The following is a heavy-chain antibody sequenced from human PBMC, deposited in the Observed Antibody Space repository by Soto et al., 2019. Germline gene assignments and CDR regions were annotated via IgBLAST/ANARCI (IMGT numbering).Heavy chain of an antibody. Sequence: QLQLQESGPGLVKPSETLSLTCTVSGGSISSSSYYWGWIRQPPGKGLEWIGSIYYSGSTYYNPSLKSRVTISVDTSKNQFSLKLSSVTAADTAVYYCARHYLEWLPHYYYYGMDVWGQGTTVTVSS. V-gene: IGHV4-39*01. CDR2: IYYSGST. CDR3: ARHYLEWLPHYYYYGMDV. D-gene: IGHD3-3*01. CDR1: GGSISSSSYY. J-gene: IGHJ6*02.